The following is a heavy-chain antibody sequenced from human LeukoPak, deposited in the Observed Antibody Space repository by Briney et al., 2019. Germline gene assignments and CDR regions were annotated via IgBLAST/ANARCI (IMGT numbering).Heavy chain of an antibody. Sequence: GGSLRLSCAATGYSFKDYGMHWVRQPPGKGLEWVSAINWNGGGTDYADSVKGRFTIFRDNAKNSLYLQLSSLRPEDTALYYCAKHLTATNTYIFFALDVWGQGTSVTVPS. CDR1: GYSFKDYG. CDR3: AKHLTATNTYIFFALDV. D-gene: IGHD1-26*01. CDR2: INWNGGGT. J-gene: IGHJ6*02. V-gene: IGHV3-9*01.